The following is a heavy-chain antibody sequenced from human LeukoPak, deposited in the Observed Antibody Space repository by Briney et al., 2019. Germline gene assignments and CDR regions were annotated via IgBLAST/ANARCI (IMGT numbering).Heavy chain of an antibody. V-gene: IGHV4-4*07. D-gene: IGHD3-9*01. CDR1: GGSIRSYY. J-gene: IGHJ4*02. CDR2: IYTSGST. CDR3: TRRHYDILTGYQSTPGWYFDY. Sequence: PSETLSLTCTVSGGSIRSYYWSWIRQPAGKGLEWIGRIYTSGSTNYNPSLKSRVTMSVDTSKNQFSLKLSSVTAADTAVYYCTRRHYDILTGYQSTPGWYFDYWGQGTLVTVSS.